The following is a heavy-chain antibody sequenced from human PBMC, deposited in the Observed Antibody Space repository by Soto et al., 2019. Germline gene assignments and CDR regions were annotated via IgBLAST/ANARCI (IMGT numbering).Heavy chain of an antibody. J-gene: IGHJ5*02. V-gene: IGHV4-30-4*01. CDR2: IYYSGSA. Sequence: QVQLQESGPGLVKPSQTLSLTCTVSGGSISSGDYYWSWIRQPPGKGLEWIGYIYYSGSAYYTPSRRSRVTISVDTSKSQMSLELSSVTAGDTAVYYCARGGMGYCRGGACITEAKYNWFDPWGQGTLVTVSS. D-gene: IGHD2-15*01. CDR1: GGSISSGDYY. CDR3: ARGGMGYCRGGACITEAKYNWFDP.